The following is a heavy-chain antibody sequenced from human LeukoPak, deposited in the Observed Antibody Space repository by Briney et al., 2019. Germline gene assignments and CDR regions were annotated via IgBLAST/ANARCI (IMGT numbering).Heavy chain of an antibody. CDR2: IRYDGSNK. D-gene: IGHD3-10*01. CDR1: GFTFSSYG. V-gene: IGHV3-30*02. Sequence: GGSLRLSCAASGFTFSSYGMHWVRQAPGKGLEWVAFIRYDGSNKYYADSVKGRFTISRDNSKNTLYLQMNSLRAEDTAVYYCARVMVRGVVDAFDIWGQGTMVTVSS. CDR3: ARVMVRGVVDAFDI. J-gene: IGHJ3*02.